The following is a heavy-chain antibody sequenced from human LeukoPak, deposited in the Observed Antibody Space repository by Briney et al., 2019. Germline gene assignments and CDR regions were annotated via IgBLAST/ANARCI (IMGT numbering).Heavy chain of an antibody. CDR2: ISSSGNST. J-gene: IGHJ5*02. CDR1: GFTFSSYV. D-gene: IGHD3-9*01. V-gene: IGHV3-23*01. CDR3: AKMTTGRNWFDP. Sequence: GGSLRLSCAVSGFTFSSYVMSWVRQAPGKGLGWVSAISSSGNSTYYADSLKGRFTISRDNSKNTLYLQMNSLRAEDTAVYYCAKMTTGRNWFDPWGQGTLVTVSS.